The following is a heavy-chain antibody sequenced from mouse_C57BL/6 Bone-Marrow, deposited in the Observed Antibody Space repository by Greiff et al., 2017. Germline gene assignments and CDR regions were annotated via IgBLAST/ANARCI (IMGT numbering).Heavy chain of an antibody. V-gene: IGHV1-52*01. D-gene: IGHD1-1*01. CDR3: ARSKGYYSWYFDV. CDR1: GYTFTSYW. J-gene: IGHJ1*03. CDR2: IDPSDSET. Sequence: QVQLQQPGAELVRPGSSVKLSCKASGYTFTSYWMHWVKQRPIQGLEWIGNIDPSDSETHYNQKFKDKATLTVDKSSSTAYMQLSSLTSEDSAVYYCARSKGYYSWYFDVWGTGTTVTVSS.